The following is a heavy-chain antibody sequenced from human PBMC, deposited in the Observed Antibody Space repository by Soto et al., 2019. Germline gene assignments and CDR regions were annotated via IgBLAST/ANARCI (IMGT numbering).Heavy chain of an antibody. J-gene: IGHJ1*01. CDR3: AKQDHSYSSSWYVRYFQH. V-gene: IGHV3-23*01. Sequence: VGSLRLSCAASGFPFSFYAISWVRQAPGKGLEWVSTISGSTNITYYADSVQGRFSISRDNSKNTVHLQMNNLRAEDTGIYYCAKQDHSYSSSWYVRYFQHWGQGTLVTVSS. CDR1: GFPFSFYA. CDR2: ISGSTNIT. D-gene: IGHD6-13*01.